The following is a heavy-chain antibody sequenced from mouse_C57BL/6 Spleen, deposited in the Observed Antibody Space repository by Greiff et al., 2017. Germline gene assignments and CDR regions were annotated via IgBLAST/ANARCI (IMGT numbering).Heavy chain of an antibody. CDR1: GYTFTSYW. CDR3: ATTVVGGDYFDY. D-gene: IGHD1-1*01. V-gene: IGHV1-53*01. J-gene: IGHJ2*01. Sequence: QVHVKQPGTELVKPGASVKLSCKASGYTFTSYWMHWVKQRPGQGLEWIGNINPSNGGTNYNEKFKSKATLTVDKSSSTAYMQLSSLTSEDSAVYYCATTVVGGDYFDYWGQGTTLTVSS. CDR2: INPSNGGT.